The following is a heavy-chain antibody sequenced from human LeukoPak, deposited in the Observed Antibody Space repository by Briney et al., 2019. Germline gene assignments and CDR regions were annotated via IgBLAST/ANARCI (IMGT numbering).Heavy chain of an antibody. J-gene: IGHJ4*02. V-gene: IGHV3-23*01. CDR2: INGGGSGT. D-gene: IGHD2-21*01. CDR3: AKVISGADCFFDY. CDR1: GFTFSNNA. Sequence: PGGSLRLSCAASGFTFSNNAMHWVRQAPGKGLEWVSAINGGGSGTFYADSVKGRFTISRDNSKNALYLQMNSLRAEDTAVYYCAKVISGADCFFDYWGQGTLVTVSP.